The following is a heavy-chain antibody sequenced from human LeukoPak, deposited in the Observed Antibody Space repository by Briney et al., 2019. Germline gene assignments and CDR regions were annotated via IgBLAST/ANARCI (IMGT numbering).Heavy chain of an antibody. D-gene: IGHD3-9*01. V-gene: IGHV4-59*01. CDR3: ARVRTYYDILTGYSDNAFDI. CDR1: GGSISSYY. J-gene: IGHJ3*02. Sequence: SETLSLTCTVSGGSISSYYWSWIRQPPGKGLEWIGYIYYSGSTNNNPSLKSRVTISVDTSKNQFSLKLSSVTAADTAVYYCARVRTYYDILTGYSDNAFDIWGQGTMVTVSS. CDR2: IYYSGST.